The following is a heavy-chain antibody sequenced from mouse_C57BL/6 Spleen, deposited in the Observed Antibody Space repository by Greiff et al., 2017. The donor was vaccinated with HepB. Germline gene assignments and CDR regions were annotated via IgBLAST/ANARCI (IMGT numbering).Heavy chain of an antibody. CDR3: ARDRTGTMYYFDY. CDR2: IHPNSGST. D-gene: IGHD4-1*01. V-gene: IGHV1-64*01. J-gene: IGHJ2*01. CDR1: GYTFTSYW. Sequence: VQLQQPGAELVKPGASVKLSCKASGYTFTSYWMHWVKQRPGQGLEWIGMIHPNSGSTNYNEKFKSKATLTVDKSSSPAYMQLSSLTSEDSAVYYCARDRTGTMYYFDYWGQGTTLTVSS.